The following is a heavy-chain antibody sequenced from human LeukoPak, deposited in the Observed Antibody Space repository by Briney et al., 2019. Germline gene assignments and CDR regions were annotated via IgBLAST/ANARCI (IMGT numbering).Heavy chain of an antibody. CDR3: VYYYGSGSVEY. CDR2: FYYSGST. CDR1: GGSITSSNYY. Sequence: SETLSLTCTVSGGSITSSNYYWGWIRQPPGKGLEWIANFYYSGSTNYNPSPESRVTISVDTSKNQFSLKLSSVTAADTAVYYCVYYYGSGSVEYWGQGTLVTVSS. V-gene: IGHV4-39*01. D-gene: IGHD3-10*01. J-gene: IGHJ4*02.